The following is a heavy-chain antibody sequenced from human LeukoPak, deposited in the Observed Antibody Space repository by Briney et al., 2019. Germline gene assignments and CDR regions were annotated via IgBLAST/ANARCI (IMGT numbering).Heavy chain of an antibody. CDR3: ARDAAQQATVVITNEPRGTPGAADY. D-gene: IGHD3-22*01. CDR2: INPNSGDT. CDR1: RYTFTAYY. J-gene: IGHJ4*02. V-gene: IGHV1-2*02. Sequence: ASVKVSCKASRYTFTAYYMHWVRQAPGQGLEWMGWINPNSGDTNYAQKFQGRVTMTRDTSINTAYMELSGLTSDDTAVYYCARDAAQQATVVITNEPRGTPGAADYWGQGTLVTVSS.